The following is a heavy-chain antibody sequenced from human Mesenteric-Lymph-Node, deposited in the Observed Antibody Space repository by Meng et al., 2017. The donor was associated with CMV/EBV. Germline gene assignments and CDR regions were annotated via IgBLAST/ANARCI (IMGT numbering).Heavy chain of an antibody. CDR1: GFTFSSYA. D-gene: IGHD1-26*01. Sequence: GGSLRLSCAASGFTFSSYAMSWVRQAPGKGLEWVSAISGSGGSTYYADYVKGRFTISRDNSKNTLYLQMNSLRAEDKGVYYCAKDRHPVDSGSYYYFDYWGQGTLVTVSS. CDR2: ISGSGGST. V-gene: IGHV3-23*01. CDR3: AKDRHPVDSGSYYYFDY. J-gene: IGHJ4*02.